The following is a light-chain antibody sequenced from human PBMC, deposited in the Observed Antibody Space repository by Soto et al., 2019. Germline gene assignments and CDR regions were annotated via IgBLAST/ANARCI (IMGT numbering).Light chain of an antibody. CDR2: AAS. V-gene: IGKV1-6*01. Sequence: AIQMTQSPSSLSASVGDRVTITCRASQGIRNDLGWYQQKPGKAPKLLIYAASSLQSGVPSRFSGSGSGTDFSLTVDSLQPEDTATYYCQQYDHPPYTFGQGTKVDIK. CDR3: QQYDHPPYT. J-gene: IGKJ2*01. CDR1: QGIRND.